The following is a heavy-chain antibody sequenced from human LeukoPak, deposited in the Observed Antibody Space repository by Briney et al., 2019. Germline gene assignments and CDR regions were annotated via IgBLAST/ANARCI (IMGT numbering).Heavy chain of an antibody. CDR1: GYTFTSYG. CDR2: ISAYNGNT. D-gene: IGHD6-13*01. V-gene: IGHV1-18*01. CDR3: ASEHGMDIAAAGCLDY. Sequence: VASVKVSCKASGYTFTSYGISWVRQAPGQGLEWMGWISAYNGNTNYAQKLQGRVTMTTDTSTSTAYMELSSLRSEDTAVYYCASEHGMDIAAAGCLDYWGQGTLVTVSS. J-gene: IGHJ4*02.